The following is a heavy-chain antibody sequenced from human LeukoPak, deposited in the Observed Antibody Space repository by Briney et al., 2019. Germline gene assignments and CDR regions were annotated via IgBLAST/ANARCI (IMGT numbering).Heavy chain of an antibody. V-gene: IGHV4-34*01. D-gene: IGHD3-3*01. CDR3: ATYYYDFWSGYSARFDY. J-gene: IGHJ4*02. Sequence: NPSESLSLTCAVYGGSFSGYYWSWIRQPPGKGLEWIGEINHSGSTNYNPSLKSRVTISVDTSKNQFSLKLSSVTAADTAVYYCATYYYDFWSGYSARFDYWGQGTLVTVSS. CDR2: INHSGST. CDR1: GGSFSGYY.